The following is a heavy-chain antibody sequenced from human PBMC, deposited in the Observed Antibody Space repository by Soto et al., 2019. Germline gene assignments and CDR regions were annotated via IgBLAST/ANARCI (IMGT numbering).Heavy chain of an antibody. CDR1: GGSISSSSYY. V-gene: IGHV4-39*02. CDR3: ASQQLVHYYYGMDV. Sequence: QLQLQESGPGLVKPSETLSLTCTVSGGSISSSSYYWGWIRQPPGNGLEWIGSIYYSGSTYYNPSLKSRITTSVDTSKNHFSLKLSSVTAADTAVYYCASQQLVHYYYGMDVWGQGTTVTVSS. J-gene: IGHJ6*02. CDR2: IYYSGST. D-gene: IGHD6-13*01.